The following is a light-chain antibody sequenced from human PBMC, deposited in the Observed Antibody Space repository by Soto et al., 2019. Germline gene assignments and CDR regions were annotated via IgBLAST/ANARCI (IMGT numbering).Light chain of an antibody. J-gene: IGKJ1*01. V-gene: IGKV1-27*01. CDR1: QGISNY. CDR2: AAS. Sequence: DIQMTQSPSSLSASVGDRVTITYRASQGISNYLVWYQQKPGKVPKLLIYAASTLQSGVLSRFSGSGSGTDFTLTISSLQPEDVATYYCQNYNGAPWTFGQGTKVEIK. CDR3: QNYNGAPWT.